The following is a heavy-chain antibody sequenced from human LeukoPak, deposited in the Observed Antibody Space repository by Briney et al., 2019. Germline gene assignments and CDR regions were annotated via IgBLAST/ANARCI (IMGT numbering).Heavy chain of an antibody. CDR3: ARGGVKTTRFDY. CDR1: GGSINTYY. Sequence: SETLSLTCTVSGGSINTYYWSWIRQPPGKGLEWIGYLYNSGTTNYNPSLKSRVSISGDTSKNQFSLKLISVTAADTAVYYCARGGVKTTRFDYWGQGILVTVSS. J-gene: IGHJ4*02. CDR2: LYNSGTT. V-gene: IGHV4-59*01. D-gene: IGHD1-1*01.